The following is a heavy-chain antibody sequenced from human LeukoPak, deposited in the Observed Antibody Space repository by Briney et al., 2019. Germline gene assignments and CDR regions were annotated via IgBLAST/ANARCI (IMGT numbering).Heavy chain of an antibody. CDR3: ARDTYGSGSYYRGLSNY. Sequence: ASVNVSCKPSGYTFTSYGISWVRPAPGQGLEWMGWISAYNGNTNYAQKLQGRGTMTTDTSTSTAYMELRSLRSDDTAVYYCARDTYGSGSYYRGLSNYWGQGTLVTVSS. D-gene: IGHD3-10*01. CDR1: GYTFTSYG. CDR2: ISAYNGNT. V-gene: IGHV1-18*01. J-gene: IGHJ4*02.